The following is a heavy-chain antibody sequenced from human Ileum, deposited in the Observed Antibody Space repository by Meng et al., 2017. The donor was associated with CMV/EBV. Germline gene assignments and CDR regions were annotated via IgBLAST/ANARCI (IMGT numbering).Heavy chain of an antibody. J-gene: IGHJ6*02. V-gene: IGHV5-51*01. Sequence: GESLKISCQGSGYNFMDYWIGGVRQTPGTGLEWIGITYPGDSATEYSPSFQGHVTISADKSISTAYLQWNSLQTSDTAIYYCARHGWSGCTDNRYYTSNFYYGVDAWGQGTTVTVSS. CDR3: ARHGWSGCTDNRYYTSNFYYGVDA. CDR1: GYNFMDYW. D-gene: IGHD3-3*01. CDR2: TYPGDSAT.